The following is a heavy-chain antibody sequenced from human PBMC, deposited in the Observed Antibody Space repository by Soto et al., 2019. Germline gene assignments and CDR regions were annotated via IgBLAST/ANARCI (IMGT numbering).Heavy chain of an antibody. CDR3: ASQSITMVRGVIVVWFDP. V-gene: IGHV4-39*01. D-gene: IGHD3-10*01. CDR2: IYYSGST. Sequence: SETLSLTCSVSGVSVISGGHYWNWIRQFPGKGLEWIGSIYYSGSTYYNPSLKSRVTISVDTSKNQFSLKLSSVTAADTAVYYCASQSITMVRGVIVVWFDPWGQGTLVTVSS. CDR1: GVSVISGGHY. J-gene: IGHJ5*02.